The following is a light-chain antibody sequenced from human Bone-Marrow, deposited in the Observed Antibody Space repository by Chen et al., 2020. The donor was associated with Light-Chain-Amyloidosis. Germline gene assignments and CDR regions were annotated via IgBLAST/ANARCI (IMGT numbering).Light chain of an antibody. CDR2: MVS. CDR3: MQAIDTPFT. Sequence: DIVMTQSPLSLPVTPGEPASISCRSSQSLLHSNGYNYLDWYLQKPGQSPQLLIYMVSNRASGVPYRFSGSGSGTEFTLKISRVEAEDVGVYYCMQAIDTPFTFGPGTKVDIK. CDR1: QSLLHSNGYNY. J-gene: IGKJ3*01. V-gene: IGKV2-28*01.